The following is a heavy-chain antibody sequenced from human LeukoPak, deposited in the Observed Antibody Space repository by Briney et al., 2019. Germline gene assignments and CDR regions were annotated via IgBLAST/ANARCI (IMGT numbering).Heavy chain of an antibody. V-gene: IGHV1-69*13. CDR3: ARVGYSSALRGYYFDY. D-gene: IGHD6-25*01. CDR2: IIPIFGTA. CDR1: GGTFSSYA. Sequence: AASVKVSCKASGGTFSSYAISWVRQAPGQGLEWMGGIIPIFGTANYAQKFQGRVTITADESTSTAYMELSSLRSEDTAVYYCARVGYSSALRGYYFDYWGQGTLVTVSS. J-gene: IGHJ4*02.